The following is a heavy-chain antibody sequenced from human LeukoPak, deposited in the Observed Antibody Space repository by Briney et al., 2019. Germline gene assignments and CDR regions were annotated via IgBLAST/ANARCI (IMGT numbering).Heavy chain of an antibody. Sequence: SETLSLICSVSGASISDKNYFWGWVRQPLGKGLEWIGGIYYTESTYYNPSLKSRVTISVDRSKNQFSLKLSSVTAADTAVYYCASRGGGYYDSSGYFDYWGQGTLVTVSS. CDR3: ASRGGGYYDSSGYFDY. D-gene: IGHD3-22*01. CDR1: GASISDKNYF. CDR2: IYYTEST. V-gene: IGHV4-39*07. J-gene: IGHJ4*02.